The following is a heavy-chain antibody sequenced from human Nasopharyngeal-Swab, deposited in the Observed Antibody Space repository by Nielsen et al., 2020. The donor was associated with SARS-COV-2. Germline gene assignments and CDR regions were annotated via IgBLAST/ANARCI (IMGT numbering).Heavy chain of an antibody. CDR3: ARALTTVTIGWFDP. CDR1: GYTFTSYA. J-gene: IGHJ5*02. D-gene: IGHD4-17*01. CDR2: INAGNGNT. Sequence: ASVKVSCKASGYTFTSYAMHWVRQAPGQRLEWMGWINAGNGNTKYSQKFQGRVTITRDTSASTAYMELSSLRSEDTAVYYCARALTTVTIGWFDPWGQGTLVTVSS. V-gene: IGHV1-3*01.